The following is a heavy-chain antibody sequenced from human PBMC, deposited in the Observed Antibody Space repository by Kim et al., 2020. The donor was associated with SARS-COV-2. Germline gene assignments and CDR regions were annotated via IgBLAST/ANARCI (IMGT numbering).Heavy chain of an antibody. D-gene: IGHD3-9*01. V-gene: IGHV4-34*01. CDR2: INHSGST. J-gene: IGHJ3*02. Sequence: SETLSLTCAVYCGSFSGYYWSWIRQPPGKGLEWIGEINHSGSTNYNPSLKSRVTISVDTSKNQFSLKLSSVTAADTAVYYCARGHRLRYFDWWTGGDAFDIWGQGTMVTVSS. CDR3: ARGHRLRYFDWWTGGDAFDI. CDR1: CGSFSGYY.